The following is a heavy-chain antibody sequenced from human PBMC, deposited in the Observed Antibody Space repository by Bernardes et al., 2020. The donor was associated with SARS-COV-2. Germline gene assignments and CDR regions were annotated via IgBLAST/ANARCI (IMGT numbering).Heavy chain of an antibody. CDR1: GYSVTRYW. CDR2: IYPGDSDT. CDR3: ARHLNPDILTPMGY. Sequence: GASLKISCKGSGYSVTRYWIGWVRPIPGKGLEWLGIIYPGDSDTRYSPSFQGQVTISADKSISTAYLQWSSLKASDTAMYYCARHLNPDILTPMGYWGQGTLVTVSS. D-gene: IGHD3-9*01. J-gene: IGHJ4*03. V-gene: IGHV5-51*01.